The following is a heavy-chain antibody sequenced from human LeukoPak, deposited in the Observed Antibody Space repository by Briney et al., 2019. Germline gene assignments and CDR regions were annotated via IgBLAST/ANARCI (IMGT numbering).Heavy chain of an antibody. CDR1: GFTFSSYA. J-gene: IGHJ4*02. Sequence: LRLSCAASGFTFSSYAMSWVRQAPGKGLEWIGYIYYSGSTYYNPSLKSRVTISVDTSKNQFSLKLSSVTAADTAVYYCARAEGSGSYWPDYWGQGTLVTVSS. V-gene: IGHV4-31*02. CDR2: IYYSGST. D-gene: IGHD3-10*01. CDR3: ARAEGSGSYWPDY.